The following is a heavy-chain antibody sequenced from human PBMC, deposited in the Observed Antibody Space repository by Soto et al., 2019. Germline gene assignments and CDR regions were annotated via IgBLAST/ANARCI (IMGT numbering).Heavy chain of an antibody. CDR1: GFSLNTIGVS. V-gene: IGHV2-5*02. Sequence: ASGPTLVNPTQTLTLTCTFSGFSLNTIGVSVGWIRQPPGKALEWLALIYWDDDKRYRPSLKSRLTITKDTSKNQVVLTMNNKGPAQQAISFCAHRHPDRRGYDYYQFWGQGTLVSVS. D-gene: IGHD1-1*01. CDR2: IYWDDDK. J-gene: IGHJ4*02. CDR3: AHRHPDRRGYDYYQF.